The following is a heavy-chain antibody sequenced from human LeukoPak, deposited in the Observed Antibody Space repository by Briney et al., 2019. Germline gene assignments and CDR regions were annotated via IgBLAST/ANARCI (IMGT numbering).Heavy chain of an antibody. CDR3: ARDQYSSGAGAMDV. CDR2: IYSGGST. J-gene: IGHJ6*02. D-gene: IGHD6-19*01. CDR1: GFTLSSNY. Sequence: GGSLRLSCAASGFTLSSNYTSWVRQAPGEGREWVSVIYSGGSTYYAASVNRRLTIYRDNSKNTLYLKMNSLRAEDTAVYYCARDQYSSGAGAMDVWGQGTTVTVSS. V-gene: IGHV3-66*01.